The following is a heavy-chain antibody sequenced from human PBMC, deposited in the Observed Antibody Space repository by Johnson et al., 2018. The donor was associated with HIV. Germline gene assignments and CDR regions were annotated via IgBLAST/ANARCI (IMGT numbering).Heavy chain of an antibody. CDR3: AKVFSSWPPDSRDAFDI. Sequence: VQLVESGGGVVQPGRSLRLSCAASGFTFSSYGMHWVRQAPGKGLEWVAFIRYDGSNKYYADSVKGRFTISRDNSKNTLYLQMNSLRAEDTAVYYCAKVFSSWPPDSRDAFDIWGQGTMVIVSS. CDR1: GFTFSSYG. CDR2: IRYDGSNK. V-gene: IGHV3-30*02. D-gene: IGHD3-22*01. J-gene: IGHJ3*02.